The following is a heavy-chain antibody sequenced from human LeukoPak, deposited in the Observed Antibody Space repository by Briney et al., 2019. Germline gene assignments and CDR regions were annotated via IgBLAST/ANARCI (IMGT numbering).Heavy chain of an antibody. J-gene: IGHJ4*02. D-gene: IGHD1-26*01. CDR1: GFTFSSYG. V-gene: IGHV3-23*01. CDR2: ISGSGGST. CDR3: AKDARVTLIVGARPFDY. Sequence: GGTLRLSCAASGFTFSSYGMSWVRQAPGKGLEWVSAISGSGGSTYYADSVKGRFTISRDNSKNTLYLQMNSLRAEDTAVYYCAKDARVTLIVGARPFDYWGQGTLVTVSS.